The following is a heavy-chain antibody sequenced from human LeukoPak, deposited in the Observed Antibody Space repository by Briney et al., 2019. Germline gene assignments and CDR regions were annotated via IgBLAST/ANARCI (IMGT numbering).Heavy chain of an antibody. CDR2: ISSSSSYI. V-gene: IGHV3-21*01. CDR3: ARAARDERFGDSRYYFDY. CDR1: GFTFSHYW. D-gene: IGHD3-10*01. J-gene: IGHJ4*02. Sequence: GGSLRLSCAASGFTFSHYWMHWVRQAPGKGLEWVSSISSSSSYIYYADSVKGRFTISRDNAKNSMYLQMNSLRAEDTAVYYCARAARDERFGDSRYYFDYWGQGTLVTVSS.